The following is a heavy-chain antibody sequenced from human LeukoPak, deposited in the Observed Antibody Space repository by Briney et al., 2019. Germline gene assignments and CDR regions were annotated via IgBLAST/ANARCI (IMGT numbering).Heavy chain of an antibody. Sequence: SETLSLTCTVSGVSISSYYWSWIRQPPGKGLEWIGYIYYSGSTNHNPSLKSRVTISLDTSKNQFSLKLSSVTAADTAVYYCARHKRWLQSFFDYWGQGTLVTVSS. V-gene: IGHV4-59*08. CDR2: IYYSGST. CDR1: GVSISSYY. D-gene: IGHD5-24*01. J-gene: IGHJ4*02. CDR3: ARHKRWLQSFFDY.